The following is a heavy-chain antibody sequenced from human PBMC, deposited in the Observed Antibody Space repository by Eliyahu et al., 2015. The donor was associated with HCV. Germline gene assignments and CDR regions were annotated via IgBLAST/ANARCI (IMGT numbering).Heavy chain of an antibody. Sequence: QVQLVQSGAEVKKPGSSVKVSCKASXXTFSSYAISWVRQAPGQGLEWXGGXIPIFGTANXAQKFQGRVTITADESTSTAYMELSSLRSEDTAVYYCARGQGGYVAGPWDYWGQGTLVTVSS. J-gene: IGHJ4*02. CDR3: ARGQGGYVAGPWDY. CDR2: XIPIFGTA. V-gene: IGHV1-69*01. D-gene: IGHD5-12*01. CDR1: XXTFSSYA.